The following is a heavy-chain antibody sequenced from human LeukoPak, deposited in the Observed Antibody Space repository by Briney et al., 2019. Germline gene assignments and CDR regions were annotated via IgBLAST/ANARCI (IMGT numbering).Heavy chain of an antibody. D-gene: IGHD6-19*01. J-gene: IGHJ4*02. Sequence: GGSMRLSCAASGFTFIKYSMTWVRQAPGKGLEWVSAITGSGAFTDYADSVKGRFTISRDNSKSTLYLQMNSLRAEDTAVYYCAKRSAESSGYFDYWGQGTRVTVSS. CDR1: GFTFIKYS. V-gene: IGHV3-23*01. CDR2: ITGSGAFT. CDR3: AKRSAESSGYFDY.